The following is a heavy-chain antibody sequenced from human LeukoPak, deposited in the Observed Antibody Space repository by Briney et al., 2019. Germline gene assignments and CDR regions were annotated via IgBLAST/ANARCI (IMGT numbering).Heavy chain of an antibody. CDR1: GFTFSSYG. CDR2: ISGSGGGT. V-gene: IGHV3-23*01. Sequence: PGGTLRLSCAASGFTFSSYGMSWVRQAPGKGLEWVSAISGSGGGTYYADSVKGRFTISRDNSKNTLYLQMNSLRAEDTAVYYCASQPTYSSSWNLDYWGQGTLVTVSS. CDR3: ASQPTYSSSWNLDY. J-gene: IGHJ4*02. D-gene: IGHD6-13*01.